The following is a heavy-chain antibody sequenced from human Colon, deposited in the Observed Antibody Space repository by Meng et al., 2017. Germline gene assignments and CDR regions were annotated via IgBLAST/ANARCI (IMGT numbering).Heavy chain of an antibody. V-gene: IGHV3-74*01. D-gene: IGHD6-19*01. CDR3: AREFGWDGGNWFDP. Sequence: VQLLDSGGDLFQPGGSLRLSFAASGFSFSSYWMYWVRQAPGKGLVWVSRIKSDGSSTTYADSVKGRFTISRDNAKNTLYLQMNSLRAEDTAVYYCAREFGWDGGNWFDPWGQGTLVTVSS. J-gene: IGHJ5*02. CDR1: GFSFSSYW. CDR2: IKSDGSST.